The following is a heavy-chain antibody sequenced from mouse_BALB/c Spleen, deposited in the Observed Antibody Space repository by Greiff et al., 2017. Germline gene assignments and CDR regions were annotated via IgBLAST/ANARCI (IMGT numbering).Heavy chain of an antibody. CDR2: ISSGSSTI. J-gene: IGHJ3*01. CDR3: ARSAYYGNFAY. D-gene: IGHD2-10*01. CDR1: GFTFSSFG. Sequence: EVKLVESGGGLVQPGGSRTLSCAASGFTFSSFGMHWVRQAPEKGLEWVAYISSGSSTIYYADTVKGRFTISRDNPKNTLFLQMTSLRSEDTAMYYCARSAYYGNFAYWGQGTLVTVSA. V-gene: IGHV5-17*02.